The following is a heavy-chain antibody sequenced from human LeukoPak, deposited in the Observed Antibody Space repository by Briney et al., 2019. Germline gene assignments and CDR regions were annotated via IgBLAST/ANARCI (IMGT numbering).Heavy chain of an antibody. Sequence: GGSLRLSCAASSGFTFSTYGMNWVRQAPGKGLEWVSFVGSDDNYKYYADSVKGRFTISRDNSKNTLYLQMNSLRAEDTAVYYCARGTGSYYGNWFDPWGQGTLVTVSS. CDR1: GFTFSTYG. D-gene: IGHD1-26*01. V-gene: IGHV3-21*01. CDR2: VGSDDNYK. J-gene: IGHJ5*02. CDR3: ARGTGSYYGNWFDP.